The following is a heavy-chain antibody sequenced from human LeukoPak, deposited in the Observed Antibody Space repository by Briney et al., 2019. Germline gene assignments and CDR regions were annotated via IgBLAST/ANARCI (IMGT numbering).Heavy chain of an antibody. V-gene: IGHV1-18*01. CDR3: AGDLPYSSSDRTPFDY. Sequence: ASVKVSCKASGYTFTSYGISWVRQAPGQGLEWMGWTSAYNGNTNYAQKFQGRVTMTTETSTSTAYMELRSLTSDDTAVYYCAGDLPYSSSDRTPFDYWGQGTLVTVSA. CDR1: GYTFTSYG. CDR2: TSAYNGNT. J-gene: IGHJ4*02. D-gene: IGHD6-6*01.